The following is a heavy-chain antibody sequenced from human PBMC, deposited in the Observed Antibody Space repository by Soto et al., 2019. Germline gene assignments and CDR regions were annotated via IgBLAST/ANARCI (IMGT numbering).Heavy chain of an antibody. CDR1: GFTFSSYA. CDR2: ISSSNSI. J-gene: IGHJ4*02. V-gene: IGHV3-23*01. D-gene: IGHD6-6*01. Sequence: PGGSLRLSCAASGFTFSSYAMSWVRQAPGKGLEWVSTISSSNSIYYADSAKGRFTISRDNAKNSLHLQMNSLKAEDTAVYYCTRHAYSSSSLGWCDYWGQGTLVTVSS. CDR3: TRHAYSSSSLGWCDY.